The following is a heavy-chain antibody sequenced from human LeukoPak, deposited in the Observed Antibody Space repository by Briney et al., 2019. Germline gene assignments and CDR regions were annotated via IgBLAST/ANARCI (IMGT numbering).Heavy chain of an antibody. CDR2: INPNSGGT. Sequence: ASVKVSCKASGYTFTGYYMHWMRQAPGQGLEWMGWINPNSGGTNYAQKFQGRVTMIRDTSISTAYMELSRLRSDDTAVYYCARYDTVVSFDSWGQGTLVTVPS. D-gene: IGHD1-1*01. CDR1: GYTFTGYY. V-gene: IGHV1-2*02. J-gene: IGHJ4*02. CDR3: ARYDTVVSFDS.